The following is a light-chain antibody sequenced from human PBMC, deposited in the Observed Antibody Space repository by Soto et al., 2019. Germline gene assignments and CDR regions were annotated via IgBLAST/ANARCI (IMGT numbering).Light chain of an antibody. Sequence: EIVLTQSPATLSFSPGERATLSCRASQSVSSYLAWYQQKPGQAPRLFIYDASNRATGIPARFSGSGSGTDFTLTISSLEPEDFAVYYCQQRSNWPRTFGQGTKVEIK. CDR1: QSVSSY. V-gene: IGKV3-11*01. J-gene: IGKJ1*01. CDR2: DAS. CDR3: QQRSNWPRT.